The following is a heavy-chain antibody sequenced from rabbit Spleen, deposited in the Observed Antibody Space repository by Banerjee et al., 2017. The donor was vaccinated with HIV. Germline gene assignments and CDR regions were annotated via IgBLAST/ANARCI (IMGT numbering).Heavy chain of an antibody. D-gene: IGHD2-1*01. Sequence: QSLEESGGDLVKPGASLTLTCTASGFSFGSSDYMCWVRQAPGKGLEWISCIAGSSSGFTYSATWAKGRFTISRTSSTTVTLQVTSLTVADTATYFCARGSAAMTMVITGFYFHLWGPGTLVTVS. CDR3: ARGSAAMTMVITGFYFHL. CDR1: GFSFGSSDY. V-gene: IGHV1S40*01. CDR2: IAGSSSGFT. J-gene: IGHJ4*01.